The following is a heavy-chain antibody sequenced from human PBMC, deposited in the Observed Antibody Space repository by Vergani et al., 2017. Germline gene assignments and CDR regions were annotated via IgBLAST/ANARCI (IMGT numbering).Heavy chain of an antibody. CDR3: ARRITGYDAFDI. V-gene: IGHV4-39*01. CDR2: IYYSGST. D-gene: IGHD1-20*01. CDR1: GGSISSSSYY. J-gene: IGHJ3*02. Sequence: QLQLQESGPGLVKPSETLSLTCTVSGGSISSSSYYWGWIRQPPGKGLEWIGSIYYSGSTYYNPSLKSRVTMSVDTSKNQFSLKLSSVTAADTAMYYCARRITGYDAFDIWGQGTMVTVSA.